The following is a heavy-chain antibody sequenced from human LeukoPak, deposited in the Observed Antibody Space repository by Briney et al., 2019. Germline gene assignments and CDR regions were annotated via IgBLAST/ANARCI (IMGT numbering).Heavy chain of an antibody. CDR2: IDHSDSYT. CDR3: ATGITMVRGVIGY. V-gene: IGHV5-10-1*01. J-gene: IGHJ4*02. Sequence: GESLRISCKGSGYSFTSYWISWVRQMPGKGLEWMGRIDHSDSYTNYSPSFQGHVTISADKSISTAYLQWSSLKASDTAMYYCATGITMVRGVIGYWGQGTLVTVSS. D-gene: IGHD3-10*01. CDR1: GYSFTSYW.